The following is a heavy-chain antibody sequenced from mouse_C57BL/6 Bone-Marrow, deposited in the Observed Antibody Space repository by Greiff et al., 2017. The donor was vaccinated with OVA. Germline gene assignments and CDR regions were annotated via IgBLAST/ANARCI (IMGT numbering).Heavy chain of an antibody. V-gene: IGHV1-82*01. J-gene: IGHJ2*01. CDR1: GYAFSSSW. CDR2: IYPGDGDT. Sequence: QVQLQQSGPELVKPGASVKISCKASGYAFSSSWMNWVKQRPGKGLGWIGRIYPGDGDTNYNGKFKGKATLTADKSSSTAYIQLSGLTSEDSAVYFCAREDGSVFDYWGQGTTLTVSS. D-gene: IGHD1-1*01. CDR3: AREDGSVFDY.